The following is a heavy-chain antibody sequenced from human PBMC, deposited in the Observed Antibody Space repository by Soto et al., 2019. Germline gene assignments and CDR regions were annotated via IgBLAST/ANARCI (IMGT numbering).Heavy chain of an antibody. CDR3: ARRRGDYGLYYFDY. J-gene: IGHJ4*02. Sequence: SETLSLTCTVSGDSVNSGSNYWSWIRQPPGKRLEWIGYIYYSETTNYNPFLKSRVTMSVDTSKNQFSLRLTSVTAADTAVYYCARRRGDYGLYYFDYWGQGILVTVSS. CDR2: IYYSETT. CDR1: GDSVNSGSNY. D-gene: IGHD4-17*01. V-gene: IGHV4-61*01.